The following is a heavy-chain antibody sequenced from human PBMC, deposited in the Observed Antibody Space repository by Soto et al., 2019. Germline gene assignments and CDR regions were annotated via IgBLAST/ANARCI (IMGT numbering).Heavy chain of an antibody. CDR1: GYTFTSYG. CDR2: ISAYNGNT. J-gene: IGHJ6*02. V-gene: IGHV1-18*01. CDR3: AREWVTRMYYYGSGSSYGMDV. D-gene: IGHD3-10*01. Sequence: QVQLVQSGAEVKKPGASVKVSCKASGYTFTSYGISWVRQAPGQGLEWMGWISAYNGNTNYAQKIQGRVTMTTDTSTSTDYRELRSLRSDDSAVYYCAREWVTRMYYYGSGSSYGMDVWGQGTTVTVSS.